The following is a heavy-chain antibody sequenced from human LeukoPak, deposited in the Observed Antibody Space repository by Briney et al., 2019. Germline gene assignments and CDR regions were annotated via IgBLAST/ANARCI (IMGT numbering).Heavy chain of an antibody. CDR1: GFTFGDHA. J-gene: IGHJ6*02. D-gene: IGHD5-18*01. CDR3: ARGPIQLWIHNAMDV. Sequence: PGGSLRLSCRGSGFTFGDHAMSWVRQAPGKGLEWVGFIRSKAYRGTTEYAASVKGRFTISRDDFASIAYLQMNSLTTEGTAVYYCARGPIQLWIHNAMDVWGQGTTVTVSS. CDR2: IRSKAYRGTT. V-gene: IGHV3-49*04.